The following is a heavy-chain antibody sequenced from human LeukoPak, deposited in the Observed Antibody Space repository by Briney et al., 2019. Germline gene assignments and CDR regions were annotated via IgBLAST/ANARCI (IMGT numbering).Heavy chain of an antibody. D-gene: IGHD6-19*01. CDR1: GGSISSSYHY. J-gene: IGHJ4*02. CDR2: VYYSGST. V-gene: IGHV4-39*07. Sequence: SETLSLTCAVSGGSISSSYHYWAWIRQPPGKGLEWLGSVYYSGSTYYNPSLKSRVTISVDTSKNQFSLKLSSVTAADTAVYYCARVAVGSGWYRDQYYFDYWGQGTLVTVSS. CDR3: ARVAVGSGWYRDQYYFDY.